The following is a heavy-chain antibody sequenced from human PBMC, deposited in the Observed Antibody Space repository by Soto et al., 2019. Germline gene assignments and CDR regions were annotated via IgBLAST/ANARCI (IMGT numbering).Heavy chain of an antibody. V-gene: IGHV4-4*07. CDR2: IYTSGST. J-gene: IGHJ2*01. D-gene: IGHD2-2*02. CDR1: GGSISSYY. CDR3: ARVRIVVVPAAIDWYFDL. Sequence: QVQPQESGPGLVKPSETLSLTCTVSGGSISSYYWSWIRQPAGKGLEWIGRIYTSGSTNYNPSLKSRVTMSVDTSKNQFSLKLSSVTAADTAVYYCARVRIVVVPAAIDWYFDLWGRGTLVTVSS.